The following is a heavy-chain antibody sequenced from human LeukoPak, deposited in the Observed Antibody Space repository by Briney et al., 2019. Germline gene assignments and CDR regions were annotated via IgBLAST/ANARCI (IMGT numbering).Heavy chain of an antibody. CDR2: ISSSSSYI. Sequence: GGSLRLSCAASGFTFSSYSMNWVRQAPGKGLEWVSSISSSSSYIYYADSVKGRFTISRDNAKNSLYLQMNSLRAEDTAVYYCARDRVSSSPKKPYYYYYYMDVWGKGTTVTVSS. CDR1: GFTFSSYS. J-gene: IGHJ6*03. D-gene: IGHD6-6*01. CDR3: ARDRVSSSPKKPYYYYYYMDV. V-gene: IGHV3-21*01.